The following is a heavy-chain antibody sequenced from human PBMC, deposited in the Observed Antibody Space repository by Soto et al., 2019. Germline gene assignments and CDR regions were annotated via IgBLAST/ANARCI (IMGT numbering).Heavy chain of an antibody. CDR3: ARAFSSTRCSAYPYYYGMDV. CDR1: GGTISSYY. V-gene: IGHV4-4*07. D-gene: IGHD2-2*01. J-gene: IGHJ6*02. Sequence: PSGSLSLSCAASGGTISSYYWNWIRQPAGKGLEWLGRIYTSGSTNYNPSLKSRVTMSVDTSKNQFSLKLSPVTAADTAVYYCARAFSSTRCSAYPYYYGMDVWGQGTTVTVSS. CDR2: IYTSGST.